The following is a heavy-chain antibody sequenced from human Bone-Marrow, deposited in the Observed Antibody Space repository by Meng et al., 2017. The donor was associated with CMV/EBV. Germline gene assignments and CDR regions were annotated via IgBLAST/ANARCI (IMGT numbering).Heavy chain of an antibody. CDR3: ARDNYVAPYYGMDV. J-gene: IGHJ6*02. Sequence: LSLSSAPSGFTVSSNYMSWVRQAPGKGLGWVSVIYSGGITYYADSVKGRFSISRENSKNTMYLQCNSWRAEDTAVYYCARDNYVAPYYGMDVWGQGTTVTVSS. D-gene: IGHD4-11*01. V-gene: IGHV3-53*01. CDR2: IYSGGIT. CDR1: GFTVSSNY.